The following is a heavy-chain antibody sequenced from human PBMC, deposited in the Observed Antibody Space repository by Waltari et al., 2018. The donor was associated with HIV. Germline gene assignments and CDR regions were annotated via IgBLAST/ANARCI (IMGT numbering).Heavy chain of an antibody. CDR2: INPNSGDT. CDR1: GYTFTAYY. J-gene: IGHJ3*02. Sequence: QVQLAQSGAEVKKPGASVKVSCQASGYTFTAYYMHWVRQAPGEGLEWMGWINPNSGDTNHAQKFQGRVTLTRDTSLSTAFMELNRLRSDDTAVYYCASTNSPEKPFDIWGQGTMVTVSS. CDR3: ASTNSPEKPFDI. D-gene: IGHD1-1*01. V-gene: IGHV1-2*02.